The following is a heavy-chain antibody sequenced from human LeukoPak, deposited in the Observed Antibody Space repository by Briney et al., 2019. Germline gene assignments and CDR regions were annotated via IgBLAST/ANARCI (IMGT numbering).Heavy chain of an antibody. V-gene: IGHV3-21*06. D-gene: IGHD6-19*01. CDR1: GFSFSDYN. Sequence: GGSLRLSCAASGFSFSDYNMIWVGQAPGKGREWVSSISSTSSYIYYADSLKGRFTISRDNARNSVYLQLNSLRGEDTAVYYCARTPPGGWYGSLDYWGQGTLVTVSS. CDR2: ISSTSSYI. J-gene: IGHJ4*02. CDR3: ARTPPGGWYGSLDY.